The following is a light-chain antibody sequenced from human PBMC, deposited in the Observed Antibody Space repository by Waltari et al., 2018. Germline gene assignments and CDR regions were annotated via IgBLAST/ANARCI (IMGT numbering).Light chain of an antibody. CDR1: SSDVGSYSL. CDR2: DAN. Sequence: QSALTQPASVSGSPGQSITISCTGTSSDVGSYSLVSWYLQYPGKVPKLIVYDANQRPSGVSSRVSGSKSGNTASLTISWLQAEDEADYYCCSYAGSSTLIFGGGTKVTVL. CDR3: CSYAGSSTLI. V-gene: IGLV2-23*01. J-gene: IGLJ2*01.